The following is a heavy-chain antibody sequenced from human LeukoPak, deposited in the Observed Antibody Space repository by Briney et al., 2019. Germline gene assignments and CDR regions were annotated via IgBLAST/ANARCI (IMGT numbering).Heavy chain of an antibody. V-gene: IGHV1-2*02. CDR3: ARSSSGWYPHYFDY. CDR2: INPNSGGT. D-gene: IGHD6-19*01. Sequence: ASVKVSCKASGYTFTGYYKHWVRQAPGQGLEWMGWINPNSGGTNYAQKFQGRVTMTRDTSISTAYMELSRLRSDDTAVYYCARSSSGWYPHYFDYWGQGTLVTVSS. CDR1: GYTFTGYY. J-gene: IGHJ4*02.